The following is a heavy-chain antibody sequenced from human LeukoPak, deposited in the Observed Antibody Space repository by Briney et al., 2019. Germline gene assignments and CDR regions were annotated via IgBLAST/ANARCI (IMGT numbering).Heavy chain of an antibody. CDR3: ARGVEPLAANTLAY. V-gene: IGHV3-53*01. D-gene: IGHD1-14*01. CDR1: GFTVITND. CDR2: LYSDGNT. Sequence: GGSLRLSCSASGFTVITNDMTWVRQAPGKGLEWVSVLYSDGNTKYADSVQGRFTISRDNSKNTLYLEMNSLSPDDTAVYYCARGVEPLAANTLAYWGQGTRVTVSS. J-gene: IGHJ4*02.